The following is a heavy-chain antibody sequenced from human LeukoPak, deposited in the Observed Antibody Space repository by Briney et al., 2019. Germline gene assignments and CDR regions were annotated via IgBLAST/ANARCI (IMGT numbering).Heavy chain of an antibody. CDR3: ARLGMWESGGWHGDAFDI. D-gene: IGHD6-19*01. Sequence: PGESLKISCKGSGYSFTSYWIGWVRQMPGKGLEWMGIIYPGDSDTRYSPSFQGQVTISADKSVSTAYLQWSSLKASDTAMYYCARLGMWESGGWHGDAFDIWGQGTMVTVSS. CDR1: GYSFTSYW. CDR2: IYPGDSDT. V-gene: IGHV5-51*01. J-gene: IGHJ3*02.